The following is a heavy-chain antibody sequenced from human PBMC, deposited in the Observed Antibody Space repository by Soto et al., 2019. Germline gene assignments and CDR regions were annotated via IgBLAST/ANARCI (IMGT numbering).Heavy chain of an antibody. CDR3: ARDGAQDYGDFFY. CDR1: GFTFSSYA. D-gene: IGHD4-17*01. V-gene: IGHV3-30-3*01. Sequence: QVQLVESGGGVVQRGRSLRLSCAASGFTFSSYAMHWVRQAPGKGLEWVAVISYDGSNKYYADSVKGRFTISRDNSKNTLYLQMNSLRAEDTAVYYCARDGAQDYGDFFYWGQGTLVTVSS. J-gene: IGHJ4*02. CDR2: ISYDGSNK.